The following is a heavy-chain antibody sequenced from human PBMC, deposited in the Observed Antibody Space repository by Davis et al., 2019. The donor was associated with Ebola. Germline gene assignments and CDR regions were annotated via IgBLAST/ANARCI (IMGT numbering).Heavy chain of an antibody. CDR3: GRGTVATIEAYFDA. D-gene: IGHD5-24*01. Sequence: PGGSLRLSCEASGFTFEDFAMHWFRHAPGKGLDWISCITLNGVDIAYADSVRGRFTVSRDNPRNSLYLQMDSLRAEDSALYDWGRGTVATIEAYFDAWGKGTMVTVSS. CDR2: ITLNGVDI. J-gene: IGHJ4*02. CDR1: GFTFEDFA. V-gene: IGHV3-9*01.